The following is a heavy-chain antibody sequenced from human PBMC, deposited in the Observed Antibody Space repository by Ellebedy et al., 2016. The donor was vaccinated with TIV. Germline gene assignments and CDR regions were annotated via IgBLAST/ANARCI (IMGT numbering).Heavy chain of an antibody. CDR1: GGSISSYY. V-gene: IGHV4-34*01. Sequence: SETLSLTXTVSGGSISSYYWTWIRQPPGKGLEWIGEINHSGSSNYNPSLKSRVIISVDTSKNQFSLKLSSVTAADTAVYYCAREQTDYGDYDWFDPWGQGTLVTVSS. J-gene: IGHJ5*02. CDR3: AREQTDYGDYDWFDP. D-gene: IGHD4-17*01. CDR2: INHSGSS.